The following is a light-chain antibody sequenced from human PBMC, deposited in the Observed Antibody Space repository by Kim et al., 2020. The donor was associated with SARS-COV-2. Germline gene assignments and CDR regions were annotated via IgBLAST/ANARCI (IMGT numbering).Light chain of an antibody. Sequence: VSVGDRVTITCRASQGITNSLAWYQQKPGKVPQLLIYAASALQSGVPSRFSGSRSGTDFTLTISSLQPEDVATYYCQKYNSAPWTFGQGTKVEIK. CDR3: QKYNSAPWT. V-gene: IGKV1-27*01. J-gene: IGKJ1*01. CDR2: AAS. CDR1: QGITNS.